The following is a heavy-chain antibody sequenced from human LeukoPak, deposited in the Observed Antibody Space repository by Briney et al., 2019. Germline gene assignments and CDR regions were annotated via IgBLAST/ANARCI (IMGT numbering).Heavy chain of an antibody. V-gene: IGHV3-15*01. CDR1: RFTFSNAW. CDR2: IKSKTEDETT. D-gene: IGHD2-2*01. CDR3: TTQCPSSTSCYLPSPFDY. J-gene: IGHJ4*02. Sequence: GRSLRLSCAASRFTFSNAWMSWVRHAPGKGREWGGRIKSKTEDETTDYAAPVKGRFTISRDDSKNTLYLQMNSLKTEDTAVYYCTTQCPSSTSCYLPSPFDYWGQGTLVTVSS.